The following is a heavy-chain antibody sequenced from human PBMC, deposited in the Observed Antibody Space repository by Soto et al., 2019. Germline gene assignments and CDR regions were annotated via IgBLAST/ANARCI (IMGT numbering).Heavy chain of an antibody. CDR1: GGSITSSSYY. J-gene: IGHJ5*02. D-gene: IGHD1-26*01. Sequence: QLHLRESGPGLVKPSETLSLTCTVSGGSITSSSYYWGWIRQPPGKGLEWIGSIYYSGSTYYNPSLTRRVTISVDTSKNQFSLKLSSVTAADTDVYYCATQEVGGSYVYTFDPWGQGTLVTVSS. CDR3: ATQEVGGSYVYTFDP. V-gene: IGHV4-39*01. CDR2: IYYSGST.